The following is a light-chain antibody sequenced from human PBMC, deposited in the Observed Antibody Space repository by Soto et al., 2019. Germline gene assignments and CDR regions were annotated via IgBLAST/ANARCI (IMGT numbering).Light chain of an antibody. V-gene: IGKV3-11*01. Sequence: EIVLTQSPATLSLSPGERATLSCRASQSVSSYLGWYQQKPGQAPRLLIYDASNRATGIPARFSGSGSGTDFTLTISSLEPEDAAVYFCQQRGNCPPTFGLGTKVEIK. J-gene: IGKJ1*01. CDR3: QQRGNCPPT. CDR1: QSVSSY. CDR2: DAS.